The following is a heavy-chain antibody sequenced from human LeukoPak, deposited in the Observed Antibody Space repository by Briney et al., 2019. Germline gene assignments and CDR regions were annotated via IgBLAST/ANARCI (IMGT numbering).Heavy chain of an antibody. V-gene: IGHV3-30*18. CDR1: GFTFSSYG. CDR3: AKGDEGDDYGDPYFDY. D-gene: IGHD4-17*01. J-gene: IGHJ4*02. Sequence: GRSLRLSCAASGFTFSSYGMHWVRQAPGKGLEWVAVISYDGSNKYYADSVKGRFTISRDNSKNTLYLQMNSLRAEDTAVYYCAKGDEGDDYGDPYFDYWGQGTLVTVSS. CDR2: ISYDGSNK.